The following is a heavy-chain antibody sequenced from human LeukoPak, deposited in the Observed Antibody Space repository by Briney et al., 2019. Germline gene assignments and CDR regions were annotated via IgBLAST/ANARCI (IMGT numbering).Heavy chain of an antibody. Sequence: ASVKVSCKASGYTFTSYGISWVRQAPGQGLGCMGWISSYNGNTNYAQKLQGRVTMTTDTSTSTAYMELRSLRSDDTAVYYCASGSSSSIDYWGQGTLVTVSS. D-gene: IGHD6-6*01. V-gene: IGHV1-18*01. J-gene: IGHJ4*02. CDR3: ASGSSSSIDY. CDR1: GYTFTSYG. CDR2: ISSYNGNT.